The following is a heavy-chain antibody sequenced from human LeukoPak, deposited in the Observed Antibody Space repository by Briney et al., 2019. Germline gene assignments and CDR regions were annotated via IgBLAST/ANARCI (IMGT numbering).Heavy chain of an antibody. J-gene: IGHJ3*02. Sequence: TSETLSLTCTVSGGSISSSSYYWGWIRQPPGKGLEWIGSIYYSGSTYYNPSLKSRVTISVDTSKNQFSLKLSSVTAADTAVYYCAASLAYSSSWYFFAFDIWGQGTMVTVSS. CDR1: GGSISSSSYY. CDR2: IYYSGST. D-gene: IGHD6-13*01. CDR3: AASLAYSSSWYFFAFDI. V-gene: IGHV4-39*01.